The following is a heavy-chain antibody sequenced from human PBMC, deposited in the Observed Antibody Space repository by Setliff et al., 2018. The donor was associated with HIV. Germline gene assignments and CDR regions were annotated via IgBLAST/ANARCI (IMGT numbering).Heavy chain of an antibody. CDR1: GDSISGNSFF. Sequence: SETLSLTCNVSGDSISGNSFFWGWIRQPPGKGLEWTGSMHYRGTTSYNPSLKSRVTIFVDTSKNQFSLKLSSVTATDTAVYYCVRGAPRPAYYYYYYMDVWGKGTTVTVAS. CDR3: VRGAPRPAYYYYYYMDV. CDR2: MHYRGTT. V-gene: IGHV4-39*01. J-gene: IGHJ6*03. D-gene: IGHD6-6*01.